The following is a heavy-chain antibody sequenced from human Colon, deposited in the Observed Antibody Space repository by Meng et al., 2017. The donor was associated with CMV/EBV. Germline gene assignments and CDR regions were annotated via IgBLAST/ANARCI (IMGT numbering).Heavy chain of an antibody. CDR3: ARGNPHAFDY. Sequence: GGSLRLSCAASEFTFSSYWLHWVRHAPGKGLMWVSRINSDGSGTTYADSVKGRFTISRDNAKNTLYLQMNSLRAEDTAVYYCARGNPHAFDYWGQGTLVTVSS. CDR1: EFTFSSYW. J-gene: IGHJ4*02. D-gene: IGHD1-14*01. V-gene: IGHV3-74*01. CDR2: INSDGSGT.